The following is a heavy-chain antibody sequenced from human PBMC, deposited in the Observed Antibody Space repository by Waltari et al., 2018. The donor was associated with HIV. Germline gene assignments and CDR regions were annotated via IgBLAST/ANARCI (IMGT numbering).Heavy chain of an antibody. Sequence: QVQLVESGGGVVQPGRSLSLSCAASGFTFSSYGMHWVRQAPGKGLEWVAVISYDGSNKYYADSVKGRFTISRDNSKNTLYLQMNSLRAEDTAVYYCAKADIAARRFPFDYGMDVWGQGTTVTVSS. J-gene: IGHJ6*02. CDR1: GFTFSSYG. CDR3: AKADIAARRFPFDYGMDV. D-gene: IGHD6-6*01. CDR2: ISYDGSNK. V-gene: IGHV3-30*18.